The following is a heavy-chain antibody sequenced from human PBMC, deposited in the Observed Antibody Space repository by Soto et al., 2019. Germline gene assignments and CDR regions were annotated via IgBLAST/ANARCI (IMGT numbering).Heavy chain of an antibody. D-gene: IGHD3-3*01. Sequence: GASVKVSCKASGYTFTYRYLHWVRQAPGQALEWMGWITPFNGNTNYAQKFQDRVTITRDRSMSTAYMELSSLRSEDTAMYYCAGTTYDFWSGYYGGMYVWGQGTTVTVS. CDR2: ITPFNGNT. V-gene: IGHV1-45*02. CDR3: AGTTYDFWSGYYGGMYV. CDR1: GYTFTYRY. J-gene: IGHJ6*02.